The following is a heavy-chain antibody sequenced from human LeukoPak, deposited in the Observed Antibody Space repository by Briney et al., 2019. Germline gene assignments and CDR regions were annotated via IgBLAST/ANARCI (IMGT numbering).Heavy chain of an antibody. V-gene: IGHV3-30*18. CDR1: GFTFSTNG. D-gene: IGHD2-2*02. CDR2: ISYDRNKK. CDR3: AKDACTSVSCYSPYYFDL. J-gene: IGHJ2*01. Sequence: GGSLRLSCAASGFTFSTNGMHWVRQAPGKGLEWVAVISYDRNKKYHADSVKGRFTISRDNSKNTLYLQMNSLRPEDTAVYFCAKDACTSVSCYSPYYFDLWGRGTLVTVSS.